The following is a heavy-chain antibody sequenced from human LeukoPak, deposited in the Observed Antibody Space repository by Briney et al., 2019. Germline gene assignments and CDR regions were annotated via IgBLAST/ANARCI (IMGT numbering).Heavy chain of an antibody. V-gene: IGHV4-38-2*02. Sequence: SETLSLTCTVSGYSISSGYYWGWIRQPPGKGLEWTGSIDHSGSTYYNPSLKSRITISVDTSKNQFSLKLSPVTAADTAVYYCARFGGDFWSGYYTRRLNRRDSSTPSHAFDIWGQGTMVTVSS. CDR2: IDHSGST. D-gene: IGHD3-3*01. CDR3: ARFGGDFWSGYYTRRLNRRDSSTPSHAFDI. CDR1: GYSISSGYY. J-gene: IGHJ3*02.